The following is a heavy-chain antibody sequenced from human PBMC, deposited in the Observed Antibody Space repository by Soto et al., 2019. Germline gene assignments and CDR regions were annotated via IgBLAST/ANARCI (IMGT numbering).Heavy chain of an antibody. J-gene: IGHJ5*02. Sequence: QVQLVESGGGVVQPGRSLRLSCAASGFTFSSYAMHWVRQAPGKGLEWVAVISYDGSNKYYADSVKGRFTISRDNSQNPVYLQMNSLRAEDTAGDYCARSVVVVAAPFDPWGQGTLVTVSS. CDR1: GFTFSSYA. D-gene: IGHD2-15*01. CDR2: ISYDGSNK. CDR3: ARSVVVVAAPFDP. V-gene: IGHV3-30-3*01.